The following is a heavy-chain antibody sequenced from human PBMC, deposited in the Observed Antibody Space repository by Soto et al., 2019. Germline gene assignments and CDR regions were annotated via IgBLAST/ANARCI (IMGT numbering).Heavy chain of an antibody. CDR1: GFTFSSYT. D-gene: IGHD7-27*01. CDR3: ANAWGIDY. J-gene: IGHJ4*02. CDR2: ISGSGSST. Sequence: GGSLRLSCAASGFTFSSYTMSWVRQAPGKGLEWVSTISGSGSSTYSADSVKGRFTISRDNSKNTLYLQMNSLRVEDTAIYYCANAWGIDYWGQGTLVTVSS. V-gene: IGHV3-23*01.